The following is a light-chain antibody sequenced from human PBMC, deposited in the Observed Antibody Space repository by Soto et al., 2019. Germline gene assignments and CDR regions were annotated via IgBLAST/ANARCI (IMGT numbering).Light chain of an antibody. CDR3: QQRNNWPPVT. J-gene: IGKJ4*01. Sequence: EIVLTQSPATLSLSPGEIATLSCRASQSVITNLAWFQQKPGQAPRLLIYGASTRATGTPVRFSGSGSGTDFTLTISSLEPEDFAVYYCQQRNNWPPVTFGGGTKVDIK. V-gene: IGKV3-11*01. CDR2: GAS. CDR1: QSVITN.